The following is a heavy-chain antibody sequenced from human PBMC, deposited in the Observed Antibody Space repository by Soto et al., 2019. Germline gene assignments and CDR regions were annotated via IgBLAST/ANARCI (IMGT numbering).Heavy chain of an antibody. V-gene: IGHV3-33*01. D-gene: IGHD3-10*01. CDR2: IWYDGSNK. Sequence: GSLRLSCAASGFTFSSYGMHWVRQAPGKGLEWVAVIWYDGSNKYYADSVKGRFTISRDNSKNTLYLQMNSLRAEDTAVYYCARDSFLGELFYNFDYWGQGTLVTVAS. CDR3: ARDSFLGELFYNFDY. J-gene: IGHJ4*02. CDR1: GFTFSSYG.